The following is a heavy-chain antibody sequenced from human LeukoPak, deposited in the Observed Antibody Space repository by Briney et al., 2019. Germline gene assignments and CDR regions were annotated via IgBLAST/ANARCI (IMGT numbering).Heavy chain of an antibody. V-gene: IGHV3-11*01. D-gene: IGHD2-2*01. J-gene: IGHJ4*02. CDR3: ASASDGRYCSSTSCHPGVY. Sequence: PGGSLRLSCAASGFTFSDYYMSWIRQAPGKGLEWVSYISSSGSTICYADSVKGRFTISRDNAKNSLYLQMNSLRAEDTAVYYCASASDGRYCSSTSCHPGVYWGQGTLVTVSS. CDR1: GFTFSDYY. CDR2: ISSSGSTI.